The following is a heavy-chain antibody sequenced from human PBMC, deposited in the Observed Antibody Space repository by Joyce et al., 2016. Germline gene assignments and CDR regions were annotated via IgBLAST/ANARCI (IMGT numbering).Heavy chain of an antibody. Sequence: DVQLVQSGAEVQKPGESLKISCKSSGFSFNGYWIAWVRQMPGKGLEWMGNIYPGDSRTRYSPSFQGQVTISADKSINTAYLHWSSLKASDTAIYYCARVISHSHFDTWGQGTLVTVSS. J-gene: IGHJ4*02. V-gene: IGHV5-51*01. CDR2: IYPGDSRT. CDR3: ARVISHSHFDT. D-gene: IGHD2-21*01. CDR1: GFSFNGYW.